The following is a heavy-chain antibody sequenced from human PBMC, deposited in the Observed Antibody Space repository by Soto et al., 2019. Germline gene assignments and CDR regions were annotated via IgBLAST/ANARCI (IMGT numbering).Heavy chain of an antibody. CDR1: GYTFTSYG. V-gene: IGHV1-18*01. CDR3: ARDRGSYALDY. Sequence: QVQLVQSGAEVKKPGASVKVSCKASGYTFTSYGFSWVRQAPGQGLEWMGWISANNGNTNYAQKLQGRVTMPTDTATSTAYMELRSLRSDVTAVDYYARDRGSYALDYWGQGTLVTVSS. J-gene: IGHJ4*02. CDR2: ISANNGNT. D-gene: IGHD1-26*01.